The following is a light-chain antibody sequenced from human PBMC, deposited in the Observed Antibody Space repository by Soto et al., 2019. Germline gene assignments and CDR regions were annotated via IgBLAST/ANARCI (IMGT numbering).Light chain of an antibody. CDR2: ATS. CDR3: TSFARGSTLV. CDR1: SSDVGTYNL. V-gene: IGLV2-23*01. Sequence: QSALTQPAAVSGSPGQSITISCTGTSSDVGTYNLVSWYQQYPGKAPKLMIYATSKRPSGVSNRFSGSKSGDTASLTISGLQAEDEADYYWTSFARGSTLVFGGGTKVTVL. J-gene: IGLJ3*02.